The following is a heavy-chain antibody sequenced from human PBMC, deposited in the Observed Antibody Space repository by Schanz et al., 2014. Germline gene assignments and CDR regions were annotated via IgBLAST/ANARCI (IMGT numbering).Heavy chain of an antibody. CDR2: IYYSGST. CDR1: GGSISSGGYS. V-gene: IGHV4-30-4*07. CDR3: ARGGRTTYNYYYGMDV. Sequence: QVQLQESGPGLVKPSQTLSLTCAVSGGSISSGGYSWNWIRQPPGKGLEWIVYIYYSGSTYYNPSLKSRVTISVGPSKNQFSLKLSSVTAADTAVYYCARGGRTTYNYYYGMDVWGQGTTVTVSS. D-gene: IGHD1-1*01. J-gene: IGHJ6*02.